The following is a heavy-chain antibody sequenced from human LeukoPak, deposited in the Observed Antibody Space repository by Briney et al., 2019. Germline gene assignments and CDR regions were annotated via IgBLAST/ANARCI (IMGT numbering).Heavy chain of an antibody. Sequence: GGSLRLSCAASGFTFSSYWISWVRQAPGKGLEWVASIKQDGSETYYVDSVKGRFTISKDNAQNLLFLQMNSLRVEDTAVYFCARDPSMTAVSAYSFDFWGQGTLVNVSS. D-gene: IGHD2-21*01. CDR1: GFTFSSYW. CDR3: ARDPSMTAVSAYSFDF. CDR2: IKQDGSET. J-gene: IGHJ4*02. V-gene: IGHV3-7*01.